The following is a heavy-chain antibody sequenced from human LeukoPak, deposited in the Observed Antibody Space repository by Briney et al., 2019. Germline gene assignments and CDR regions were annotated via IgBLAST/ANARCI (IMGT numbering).Heavy chain of an antibody. D-gene: IGHD6-13*01. J-gene: IGHJ4*01. CDR2: IYYSGST. CDR3: ARGDLYSSSWYN. Sequence: SETLSLTCTVSVGSISSGDNYWSWIRQPPGKGLEWIGYIYYSGSTYYNPSLKSRVTISVDTSKNQFSLKLSSVTAADTAVYYCARGDLYSSSWYNWGQGTLVTVSS. V-gene: IGHV4-30-4*08. CDR1: VGSISSGDNY.